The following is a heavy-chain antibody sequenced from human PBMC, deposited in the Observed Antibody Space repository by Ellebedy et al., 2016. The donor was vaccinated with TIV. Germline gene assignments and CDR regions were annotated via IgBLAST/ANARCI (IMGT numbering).Heavy chain of an antibody. V-gene: IGHV3-21*01. J-gene: IGHJ4*02. Sequence: GESLKISCAASGFMFSSYHMNWVRQAPGKGLEWVASISSGSSYIFYADSLKGRFTISRDNAKNSLSLQMNSLRAEDTAVYYCVRDVSSDGWGAVFDSWGQGTLVAVSS. D-gene: IGHD5-24*01. CDR3: VRDVSSDGWGAVFDS. CDR1: GFMFSSYH. CDR2: ISSGSSYI.